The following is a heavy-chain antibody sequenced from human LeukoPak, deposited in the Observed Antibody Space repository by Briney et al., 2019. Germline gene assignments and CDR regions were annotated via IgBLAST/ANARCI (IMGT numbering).Heavy chain of an antibody. CDR2: IYPGGSDT. CDR3: ASAVGDDAFDI. D-gene: IGHD3-16*01. Sequence: GESLQISCKGSGYSFTSYWIGWVRQMPGKGLEWMGIIYPGGSDTRYNPSFQGQVTISADKSISTAFLQWSNLKGSDTAMYYCASAVGDDAFDIWGQGTMVTVSS. J-gene: IGHJ3*02. CDR1: GYSFTSYW. V-gene: IGHV5-51*01.